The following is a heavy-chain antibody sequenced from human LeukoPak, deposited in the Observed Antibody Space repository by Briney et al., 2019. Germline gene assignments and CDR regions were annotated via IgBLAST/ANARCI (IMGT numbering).Heavy chain of an antibody. J-gene: IGHJ4*02. V-gene: IGHV3-23*01. CDR2: INTSGGRT. CDR1: GFTFSSYS. Sequence: PGGSLRLSCAASGFTFSSYSMNWVRQAPGKGLEWGSSINTSGGRTYYAASLQGRFTISRDNSKNTLHLQMNNVRAEDTALYYCMKLPTMIIVIDTDFEYWGQGAQVTVSS. CDR3: MKLPTMIIVIDTDFEY. D-gene: IGHD2-21*01.